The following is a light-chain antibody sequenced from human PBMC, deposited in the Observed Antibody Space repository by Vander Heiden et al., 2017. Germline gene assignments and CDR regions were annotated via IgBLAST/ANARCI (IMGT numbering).Light chain of an antibody. CDR3: RQALQTPRT. CDR1: QSLLHSNGYNY. Sequence: IVLTPSPLSLPVTPGEPASIPCRSSQSLLHSNGYNYLDWYLQKPGQSPQLLIYLGSNRASGVPDRFSGSGSGTDFTLKISRVEAEDVGVYYCRQALQTPRTFGQGTKLEIK. V-gene: IGKV2-28*01. CDR2: LGS. J-gene: IGKJ2*01.